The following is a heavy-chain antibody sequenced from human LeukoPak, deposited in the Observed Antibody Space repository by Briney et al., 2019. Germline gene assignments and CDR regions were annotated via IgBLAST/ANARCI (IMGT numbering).Heavy chain of an antibody. D-gene: IGHD2-2*01. CDR2: IYYSGST. CDR3: ARERDDCSSTSCYRRWFDP. Sequence: GSLRLSCAASGFTFSNYAMSWIRQPPGKGLEWIGYIYYSGSTNYNPSLKSRVTISVDTSKNQFSLKLSSVTAADTAVYYCARERDDCSSTSCYRRWFDPWGQGTLVTVSS. J-gene: IGHJ5*02. CDR1: GFTFSNYA. V-gene: IGHV4-59*01.